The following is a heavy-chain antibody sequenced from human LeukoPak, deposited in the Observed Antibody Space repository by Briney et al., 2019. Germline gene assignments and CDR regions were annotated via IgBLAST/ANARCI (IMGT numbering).Heavy chain of an antibody. D-gene: IGHD3-3*01. CDR1: GGSIGSGGYY. J-gene: IGHJ6*03. CDR3: ARGVVIRDYYMDV. Sequence: SETLSLTCTVSGGSIGSGGYYWSWIRQHPGKGLEWIGYIYYSGSTYYNPSLKSRVTISVDTSKNQFSLKLSSVTAADTAVYYCARGVVIRDYYMDVWGKGTTVTVSS. V-gene: IGHV4-31*03. CDR2: IYYSGST.